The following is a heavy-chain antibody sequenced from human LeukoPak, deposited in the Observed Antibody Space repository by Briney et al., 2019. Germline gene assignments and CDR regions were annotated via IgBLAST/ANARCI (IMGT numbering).Heavy chain of an antibody. CDR3: ARDVGSGMGGF. Sequence: SVKGSCKASGGTFSSYAISSVRQAPGQGLEWMGGIIPIFGTATYPQKFQRRVTITVDESTSTAYMELSSLRSEDTAVSYCARDVGSGMGGFWGQGTLVTVSS. J-gene: IGHJ4*02. CDR2: IIPIFGTA. D-gene: IGHD3-10*01. V-gene: IGHV1-69*13. CDR1: GGTFSSYA.